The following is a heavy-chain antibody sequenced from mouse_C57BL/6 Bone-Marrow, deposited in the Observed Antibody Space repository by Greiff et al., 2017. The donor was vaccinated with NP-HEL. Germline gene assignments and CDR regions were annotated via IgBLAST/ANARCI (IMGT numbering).Heavy chain of an antibody. J-gene: IGHJ1*03. CDR3: AREVTTVVGNWYFDV. D-gene: IGHD1-1*01. CDR1: GFTFSSYA. CDR2: ISDGGSYT. V-gene: IGHV5-4*01. Sequence: EVMLVESGGGLVQPGGSLKLSCAASGFTFSSYAMSWVRQTPEKRLEWVATISDGGSYTYYPDNVKGRFTISRDNAKNNLYLQMSHLKSEDTAMYYCAREVTTVVGNWYFDVWGTGTTVTVSS.